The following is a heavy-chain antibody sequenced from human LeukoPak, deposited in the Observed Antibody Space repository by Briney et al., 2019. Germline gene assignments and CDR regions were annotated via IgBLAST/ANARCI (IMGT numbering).Heavy chain of an antibody. CDR2: INRDGSTT. CDR3: ARDKKSGESSEIDY. J-gene: IGHJ4*02. CDR1: GFTFSNYW. V-gene: IGHV3-74*01. D-gene: IGHD3-10*01. Sequence: GSLRLSCAASGFTFSNYWVHWVRQAPGKGLVWVSRINRDGSTTNYANSVKGRFTVSRDNAKNTLNLQMNSLRAEDTAVYYCARDKKSGESSEIDYWGQGTLVTVSS.